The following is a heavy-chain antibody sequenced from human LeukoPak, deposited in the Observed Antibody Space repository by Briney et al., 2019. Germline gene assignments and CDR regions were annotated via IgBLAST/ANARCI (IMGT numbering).Heavy chain of an antibody. CDR2: ITSSSSYI. CDR1: GFTFSSYT. CDR3: ARHVVALGFDY. Sequence: GGSLRLSCAASGFTFSSYTMNWVRQAPGKGLEWVSSITSSSSYIYYADSVMGRFTISRDNANNSLYLQMNSLRAEDTAVYYCARHVVALGFDYWGQGTLVTVSS. J-gene: IGHJ4*02. D-gene: IGHD3-22*01. V-gene: IGHV3-21*01.